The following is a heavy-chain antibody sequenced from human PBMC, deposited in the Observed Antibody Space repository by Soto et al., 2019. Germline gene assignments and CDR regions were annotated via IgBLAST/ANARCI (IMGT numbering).Heavy chain of an antibody. CDR3: ARVRAAAGLNWFDP. D-gene: IGHD6-13*01. V-gene: IGHV4-4*02. J-gene: IGHJ5*02. CDR2: IYHSGST. Sequence: SETLSLTCAVSGGSISSSNWWSWVRQPPGKGLEWIGEIYHSGSTNYNPSLKSRVTISVDKSKNQFSLKLSSVTAADTAVYYCARVRAAAGLNWFDPWGQGTLVTVSS. CDR1: GGSISSSNW.